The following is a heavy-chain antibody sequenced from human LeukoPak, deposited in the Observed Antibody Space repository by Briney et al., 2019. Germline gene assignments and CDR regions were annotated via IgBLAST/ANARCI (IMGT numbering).Heavy chain of an antibody. CDR1: GFSLSSFG. J-gene: IGHJ4*02. CDR2: LRKDAAYS. Sequence: AGGSLRLSRAAYGFSLSSFGMYWVRQTQDNGLQWVAYLRKDAAYSNYAAFGRGRSTISRDTSKNTLGLQTSSQRAEDTAVYYCASGGPTRGTLDYWGQGTLVTVSS. D-gene: IGHD1-26*01. V-gene: IGHV3-30*02. CDR3: ASGGPTRGTLDY.